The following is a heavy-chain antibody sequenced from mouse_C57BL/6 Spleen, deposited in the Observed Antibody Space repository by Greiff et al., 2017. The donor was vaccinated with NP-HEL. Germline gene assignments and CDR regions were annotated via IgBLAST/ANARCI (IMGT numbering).Heavy chain of an antibody. D-gene: IGHD1-1*01. Sequence: QVQLKESGAELVRPGTSVKVSCKASGYTFTSYGISWVKQRTGQGLEWIGEIYPRSGNTYYNEKFKGKATLTADKSSSTAYMELRSLTSEDSAVYFCARESYYYGSSSPGYFDVWGTGTTVTVSS. J-gene: IGHJ1*03. CDR2: IYPRSGNT. CDR1: GYTFTSYG. V-gene: IGHV1-81*01. CDR3: ARESYYYGSSSPGYFDV.